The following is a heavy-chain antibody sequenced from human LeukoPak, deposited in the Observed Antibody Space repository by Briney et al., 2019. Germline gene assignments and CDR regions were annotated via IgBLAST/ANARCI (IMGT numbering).Heavy chain of an antibody. Sequence: SETLSLTCAVYGGSFSGYYWRWIRQPPGKGLEWIGEINHSGSTNYNPSLKSRVTISVDTSKNQFSLKLSSVTAADTAVYYCASGAYSSSSEMYYFDYWGQGTLVTVSS. CDR2: INHSGST. D-gene: IGHD6-6*01. CDR3: ASGAYSSSSEMYYFDY. CDR1: GGSFSGYY. J-gene: IGHJ4*02. V-gene: IGHV4-34*01.